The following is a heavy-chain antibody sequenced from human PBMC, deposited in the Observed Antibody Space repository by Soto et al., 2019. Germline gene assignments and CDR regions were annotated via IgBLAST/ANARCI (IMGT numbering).Heavy chain of an antibody. J-gene: IGHJ4*02. Sequence: GXSXKVSYKATGYTXRSYVVSLVRQAPGQGPEWMGWINVQNGDTDYAQRFQVRVTMTTSTSTSTTYMELLRLTSDDTSVYYCARGIAAPGNIYDGVGGHYFDYWGQGTQVTVSS. CDR3: ARGIAAPGNIYDGVGGHYFDY. CDR2: INVQNGDT. D-gene: IGHD6-13*01. V-gene: IGHV1-18*01. CDR1: GYTXRSYV.